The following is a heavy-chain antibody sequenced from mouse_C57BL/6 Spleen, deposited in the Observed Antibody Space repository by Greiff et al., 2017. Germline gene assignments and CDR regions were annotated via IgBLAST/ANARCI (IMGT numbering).Heavy chain of an antibody. CDR2: IYPGNSDT. D-gene: IGHD2-3*01. J-gene: IGHJ1*03. Sequence: EVQLQASGTVLARPGASVKMSCKTSGYTFTSYWMHWVKPRPGPGLEWIGAIYPGNSDTSYNQKFKGKAKLTAVTSASTAYMELSSLTNEDSAVYYGTRRAYDGYYGYFDVWGTGTTVTVSS. CDR3: TRRAYDGYYGYFDV. CDR1: GYTFTSYW. V-gene: IGHV1-5*01.